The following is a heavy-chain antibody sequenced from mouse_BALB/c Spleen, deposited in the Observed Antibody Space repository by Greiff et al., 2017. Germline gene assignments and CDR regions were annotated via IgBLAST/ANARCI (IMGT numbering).Heavy chain of an antibody. D-gene: IGHD1-2*01. CDR3: ARDGPLLPCAY. Sequence: EVKLVESGGGLVKPGGSLKLSCAASGFTFSDYYMYWVRQTPEKRLEWVATISDGGSYTYYPDSVKGRFTISRDNAKNTLYLQMSSLKSEDTAMYYCARDGPLLPCAYWGQGTLVTVSA. CDR2: ISDGGSYT. J-gene: IGHJ3*01. CDR1: GFTFSDYY. V-gene: IGHV5-4*02.